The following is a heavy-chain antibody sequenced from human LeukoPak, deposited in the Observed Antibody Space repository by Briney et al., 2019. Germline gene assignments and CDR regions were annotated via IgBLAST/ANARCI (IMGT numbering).Heavy chain of an antibody. V-gene: IGHV1-2*02. Sequence: ASVKVSCKASGYTFAGYYMHWVRQAPGQGLEWMGWINPNSGGTNYAQKFRGRVTMTRDTSISTAYMELSRLRSDDTAVYYCARSWRFCSGDSCYPIDYWGQGTLVTVSS. CDR2: INPNSGGT. D-gene: IGHD2-15*01. J-gene: IGHJ4*02. CDR3: ARSWRFCSGDSCYPIDY. CDR1: GYTFAGYY.